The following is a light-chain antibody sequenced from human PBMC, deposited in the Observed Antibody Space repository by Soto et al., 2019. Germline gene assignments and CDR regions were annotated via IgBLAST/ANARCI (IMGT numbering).Light chain of an antibody. J-gene: IGLJ2*01. CDR3: AAWDDSRYGVV. CDR2: RSD. CDR1: NSNIGSNN. Sequence: QSVLTQSPSASGTPGQRVTIACSGSNSNIGSNNVNCYRHVPGTAPKLLIFRSDQRPSGVPDRFSGSRSGTSASLVINGLQSGDEAHYYCAAWDDSRYGVVFGGGTKLTVL. V-gene: IGLV1-44*01.